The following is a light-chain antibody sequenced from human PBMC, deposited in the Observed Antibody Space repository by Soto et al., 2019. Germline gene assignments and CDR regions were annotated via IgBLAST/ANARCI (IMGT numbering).Light chain of an antibody. J-gene: IGKJ1*01. Sequence: DIQMTQSPSSLSASVGDRVTITCRASQGISNYLAWYQQKPGKVPKLLIYAASTLQSGLPSRFSGSGSGTDFTITISSLQPEDVAPYYCQKYNSAPQTFGQGTKVEIK. CDR2: AAS. CDR3: QKYNSAPQT. V-gene: IGKV1-27*01. CDR1: QGISNY.